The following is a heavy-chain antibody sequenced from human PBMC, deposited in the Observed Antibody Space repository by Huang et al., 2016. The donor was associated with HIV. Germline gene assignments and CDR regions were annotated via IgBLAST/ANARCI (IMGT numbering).Heavy chain of an antibody. V-gene: IGHV3-30*02. Sequence: QVQLVESGGGVVQPGGSLRLSCTASGFTFGSFGMHWVRQAPGKGLEWVACIRYDGNNYYYADSVRGRFTISRDNSKDTLYLQRNRLRPDDSAVYYCAKDLTYTFGRHFDYWGRGTLVTVSS. CDR3: AKDLTYTFGRHFDY. CDR2: IRYDGNNY. CDR1: GFTFGSFG. D-gene: IGHD3-3*01. J-gene: IGHJ4*02.